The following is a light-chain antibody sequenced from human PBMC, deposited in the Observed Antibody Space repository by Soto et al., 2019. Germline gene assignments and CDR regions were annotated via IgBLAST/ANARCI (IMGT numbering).Light chain of an antibody. CDR3: QQSYSTPWT. CDR2: GAS. J-gene: IGKJ1*01. Sequence: DIQVTQSPSSLSASVGDRVTITCRASQTITRYLNWYQQKPGKAPKLLIYGASSLQSGVPSGFSGSGSGTDFTLTISSLQPEDFATYYCQQSYSTPWTFGQGTKVDIK. CDR1: QTITRY. V-gene: IGKV1-39*01.